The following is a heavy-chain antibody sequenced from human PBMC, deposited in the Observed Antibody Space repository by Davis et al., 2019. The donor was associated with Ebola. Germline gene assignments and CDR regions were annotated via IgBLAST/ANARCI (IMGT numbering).Heavy chain of an antibody. CDR2: IYYSGST. CDR1: GGSISSYY. V-gene: IGHV4-59*12. J-gene: IGHJ6*04. D-gene: IGHD4-17*01. CDR3: AREKGGDYRALVYYYYGMDV. Sequence: MPSETLSLTCTVSGGSISSYYWSWIRQPPGKGLEWIGYIYYSGSTYYNPSLKSRVTISVDTSKNQFSLKLSSVTAADTAVYYCAREKGGDYRALVYYYYGMDVWGKGTTVTVSS.